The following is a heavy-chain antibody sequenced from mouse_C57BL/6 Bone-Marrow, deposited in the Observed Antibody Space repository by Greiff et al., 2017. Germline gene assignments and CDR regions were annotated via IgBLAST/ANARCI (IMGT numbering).Heavy chain of an antibody. Sequence: QVQLKESGPELVKPGASVKLSCKASGYTFTSYDINWVKQRPGQGLEWIGWIYPRDGSTKYNEKFKGKATLTVDTSSSTAYMELHSLTSEDSAVSFCAREGYGSSYGFAYWGQGTLVTVSA. CDR2: IYPRDGST. V-gene: IGHV1-85*01. J-gene: IGHJ3*01. CDR1: GYTFTSYD. CDR3: AREGYGSSYGFAY. D-gene: IGHD1-1*01.